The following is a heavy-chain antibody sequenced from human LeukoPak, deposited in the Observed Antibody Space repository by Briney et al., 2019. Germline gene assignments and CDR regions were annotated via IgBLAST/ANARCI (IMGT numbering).Heavy chain of an antibody. V-gene: IGHV4-59*08. J-gene: IGHJ5*02. Sequence: SETLSLTCTVSGGSISSYYWSWIRQPPGKGLEWIGYIYYSGSTNYNPSLKSRVTISVDTSKNQFSLKLSSVTAADTAVYYCARLGLILEGVRGVIINSWFDPWGQGTLVTVSS. D-gene: IGHD3-10*01. CDR1: GGSISSYY. CDR3: ARLGLILEGVRGVIINSWFDP. CDR2: IYYSGST.